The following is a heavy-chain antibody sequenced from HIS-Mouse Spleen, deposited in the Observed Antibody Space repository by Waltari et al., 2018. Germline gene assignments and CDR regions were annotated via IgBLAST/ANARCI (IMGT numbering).Heavy chain of an antibody. CDR1: FFTFSSYF. D-gene: IGHD1-26*01. V-gene: IGHV3-7*01. CDR3: ERDGGNGDFDY. CDR2: IKQDGSEK. Sequence: EVQLVESGGGLVQPGVALRLSCAASFFTFSSYFLLWVRQAPGKGLEWVANIKQDGSEKYYVDSVKGRFTISRDNAKNSLYLQMNSLRAEDTAVYEWERDGGNGDFDYWGKGT. J-gene: IGHJ4*02.